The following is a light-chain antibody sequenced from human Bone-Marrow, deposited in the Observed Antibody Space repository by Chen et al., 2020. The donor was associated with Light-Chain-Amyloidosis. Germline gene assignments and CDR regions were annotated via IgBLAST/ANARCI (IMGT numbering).Light chain of an antibody. V-gene: IGLV2-14*01. J-gene: IGLJ3*02. CDR2: DVT. Sequence: QSALTQPASVSGSPGQSITIPCTGTNSDVGGYNSVSWYQQHPGKAPKVMIYDVTNRPSGVSNRFSGSKSGNTASLTISGLQAEDEADYYCSSYSSSSSRVFGGGTKVTVL. CDR1: NSDVGGYNS. CDR3: SSYSSSSSRV.